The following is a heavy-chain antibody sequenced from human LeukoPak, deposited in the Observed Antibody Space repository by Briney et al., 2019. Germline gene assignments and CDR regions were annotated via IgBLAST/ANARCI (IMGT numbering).Heavy chain of an antibody. D-gene: IGHD4-17*01. J-gene: IGHJ3*02. CDR1: GASFSGYF. V-gene: IGHV4-34*01. CDR3: ARGPDYYGDYISWFPDAFHI. CDR2: IKYDGTT. Sequence: SETLSLTCAVSGASFSGYFWNWIRQSPEKGLEWIGEIKYDGTTNYNPSLTSRVTMSIDKATNQFHLKVTSLTAADTSVYYCARGPDYYGDYISWFPDAFHIWGQGTLVSVSP.